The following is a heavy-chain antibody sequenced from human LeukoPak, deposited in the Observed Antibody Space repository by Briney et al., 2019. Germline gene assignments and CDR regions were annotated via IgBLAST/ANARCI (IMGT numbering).Heavy chain of an antibody. CDR1: GFTFSSYA. V-gene: IGHV3-23*01. CDR3: AKGGYDFWSGLRAFDI. J-gene: IGHJ3*02. D-gene: IGHD3-3*01. Sequence: GGSLRLSCAASGFTFSSYAMTWVRQAPGKGLEWVSAISGSGDSTYYADSVKGRFTTSRDNSKNTLYLQMNSLRAEDTAVYYCAKGGYDFWSGLRAFDIWGQGTMVTVSS. CDR2: ISGSGDST.